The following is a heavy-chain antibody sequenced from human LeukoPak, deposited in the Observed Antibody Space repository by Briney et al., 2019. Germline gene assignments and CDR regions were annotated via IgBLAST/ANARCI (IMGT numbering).Heavy chain of an antibody. CDR3: VRDVSYDTSGSLNYYFDY. J-gene: IGHJ4*02. CDR2: INPNTGGT. D-gene: IGHD3-22*01. Sequence: ASVKVSCKASGYTFTSYYMHWVRQAPGQGLEWMGWINPNTGGTEYAQKFQGWVTMTRDTSISTAYMELNSLRSDDAAIYYCVRDVSYDTSGSLNYYFDYWGQGTLVTVSS. CDR1: GYTFTSYY. V-gene: IGHV1-2*04.